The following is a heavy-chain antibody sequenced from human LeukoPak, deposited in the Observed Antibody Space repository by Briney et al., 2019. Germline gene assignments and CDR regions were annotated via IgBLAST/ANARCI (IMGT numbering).Heavy chain of an antibody. J-gene: IGHJ4*02. Sequence: GGSLRLSCAASGFTFSSYAMSWVRQAPGKGLEWVSAISGSGGSTYYADSVKGRFTISRDNSKNTLYLQMNSLRAEDAAVYYCAKPRGGLRFLEWLLYWDYWGQGTLVTVSS. CDR2: ISGSGGST. D-gene: IGHD3-3*01. CDR3: AKPRGGLRFLEWLLYWDY. CDR1: GFTFSSYA. V-gene: IGHV3-23*01.